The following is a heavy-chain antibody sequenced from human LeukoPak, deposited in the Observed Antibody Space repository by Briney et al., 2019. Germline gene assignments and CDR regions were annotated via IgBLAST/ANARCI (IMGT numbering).Heavy chain of an antibody. Sequence: GASVKVSCKASGYTFTTYGISWVRLAPGQGLEWMGWISAYNGNTNYAQQFQGRVTMTTDTSMSTAYMELRSLRSDDTAVYYCARXLIAVRPGWFDPWGQGSLVTVSS. CDR1: GYTFTTYG. CDR2: ISAYNGNT. D-gene: IGHD6-6*01. J-gene: IGHJ5*02. CDR3: ARXLIAVRPGWFDP. V-gene: IGHV1-18*01.